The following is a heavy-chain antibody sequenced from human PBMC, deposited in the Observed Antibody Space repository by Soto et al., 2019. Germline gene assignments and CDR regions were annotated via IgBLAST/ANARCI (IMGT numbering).Heavy chain of an antibody. Sequence: GGSLRLSCAASGFAFMSFWMTWVRQAPGKGLEWVANIKEDGSEKYYVDSVEGRFTISRDNAKNSLYLQMNSLRAADTAVYYCARVHDPYYMDVWGKGTTVTVSS. CDR2: IKEDGSEK. CDR3: ARVHDPYYMDV. J-gene: IGHJ6*03. CDR1: GFAFMSFW. V-gene: IGHV3-7*05.